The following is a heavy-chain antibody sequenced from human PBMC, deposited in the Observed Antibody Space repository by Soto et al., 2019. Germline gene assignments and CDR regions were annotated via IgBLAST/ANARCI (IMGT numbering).Heavy chain of an antibody. Sequence: QVQLVQSGTEVKRPGDSVKVSCKASGYTFTGYYVHWVRQAPGQGLEWMGWINPNSGDTYLAQRFQGRVNMTRDTSIGTAYMELRGLTSDDTAEYYCAKGGAIVAAGTRVYLYNAMDVWGQGTTVTVSS. D-gene: IGHD1-26*01. V-gene: IGHV1-2*02. CDR1: GYTFTGYY. CDR3: AKGGAIVAAGTRVYLYNAMDV. CDR2: INPNSGDT. J-gene: IGHJ6*02.